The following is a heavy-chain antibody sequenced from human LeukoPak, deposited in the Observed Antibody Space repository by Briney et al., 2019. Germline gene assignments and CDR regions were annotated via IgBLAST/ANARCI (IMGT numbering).Heavy chain of an antibody. Sequence: SETLSLTCTVSGGSISSYYWSWIRQPPGKGLEWIGYIYYSGSTNYNPSLKSRVTISVDTSKNQFSLKLSSVTAADTAVYYCASPIRGYSYGHYYYYMDVWGKGTTVTVSS. CDR1: GGSISSYY. CDR2: IYYSGST. CDR3: ASPIRGYSYGHYYYYMDV. V-gene: IGHV4-59*01. J-gene: IGHJ6*03. D-gene: IGHD5-18*01.